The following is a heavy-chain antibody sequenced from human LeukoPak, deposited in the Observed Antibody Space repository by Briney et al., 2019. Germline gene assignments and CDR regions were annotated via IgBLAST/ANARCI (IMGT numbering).Heavy chain of an antibody. Sequence: PSETLSLTCTVSGGSISSYYWSWIRQPPGKGLEWIGYIYYSGSTNYNPSLKSRVTISVDTPKNQFSLKLSSVTAADTAVYYCARDSYGSVDYWGQGTLVTVSS. CDR2: IYYSGST. J-gene: IGHJ4*02. D-gene: IGHD5-18*01. CDR1: GGSISSYY. CDR3: ARDSYGSVDY. V-gene: IGHV4-59*01.